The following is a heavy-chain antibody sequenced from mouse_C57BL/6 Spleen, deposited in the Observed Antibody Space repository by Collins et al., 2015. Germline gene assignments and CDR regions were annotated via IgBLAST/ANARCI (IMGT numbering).Heavy chain of an antibody. J-gene: IGHJ2*01. V-gene: IGHV1-50*01. Sequence: QVQLQQPGAELVKPGASVKLSCKASGYTFTSYWMQWVKQRPGQGLEWIGEIDPSDSYTNCNQKFKVKATLTVDTSSSTAYMQLSSLTSEDSAVYYCTTGDFDYWGQGTTLTVSS. D-gene: IGHD1-1*01. CDR3: TTGDFDY. CDR1: GYTFTSYW. CDR2: IDPSDSYT.